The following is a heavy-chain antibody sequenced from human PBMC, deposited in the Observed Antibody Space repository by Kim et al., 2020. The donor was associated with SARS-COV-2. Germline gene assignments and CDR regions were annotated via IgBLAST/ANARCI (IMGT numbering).Heavy chain of an antibody. CDR3: ASGYCSSTSCYADGYFDY. J-gene: IGHJ4*02. V-gene: IGHV3-66*01. D-gene: IGHD2-2*03. Sequence: KGRFDISRDNSKNTLYLQMNSLGAEDTAVYYCASGYCSSTSCYADGYFDYWGQGTLVTVSS.